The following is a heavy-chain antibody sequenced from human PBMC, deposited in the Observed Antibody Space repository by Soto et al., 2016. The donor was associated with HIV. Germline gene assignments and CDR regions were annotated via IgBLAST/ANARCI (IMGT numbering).Heavy chain of an antibody. CDR2: ISYDGSNK. D-gene: IGHD3-10*01. V-gene: IGHV3-30*04. J-gene: IGHJ4*02. Sequence: QVQLVESGGGVVQPGRSLRLSCAASGFTFSSYAMHWVRQAPGKGLEWVAVISYDGSNKYYADSVKGRFTISRDNSKNTLYLQMNSLRADDTAVYYCARDRGRPWQVVPISYYFDYWGQGTLVTVSS. CDR1: GFTFSSYA. CDR3: ARDRGRPWQVVPISYYFDY.